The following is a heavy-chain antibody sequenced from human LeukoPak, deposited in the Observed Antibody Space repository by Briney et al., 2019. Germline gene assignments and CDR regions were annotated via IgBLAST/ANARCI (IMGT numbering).Heavy chain of an antibody. CDR1: GYTFTSYY. J-gene: IGHJ4*02. D-gene: IGHD3-16*02. CDR2: INPSGGST. V-gene: IGHV1-46*01. CDR3: ARGGDTFGGVIVTPFDY. Sequence: ASVKVPCKASGYTFTSYYMHWVRQAPGQGLEWMGIINPSGGSTSYAQKFQGRVTVTRDTSTSTVYMELSSLRSEDTAVYYCARGGDTFGGVIVTPFDYWGQGTLVTVSS.